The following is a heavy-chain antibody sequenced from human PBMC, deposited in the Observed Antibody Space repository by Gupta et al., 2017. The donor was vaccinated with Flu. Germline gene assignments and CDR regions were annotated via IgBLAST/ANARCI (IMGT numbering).Heavy chain of an antibody. J-gene: IGHJ6*02. CDR3: ARAYENYYGMDV. D-gene: IGHD3-3*01. CDR2: INQDGSEK. Sequence: VRQAPGKGLEWVANINQDGSEKYYVDSVKGRFTISRYKAKNSLYLQMNSLRVEDTAVYYCARAYENYYGMDVWGQGTTVTVSS. V-gene: IGHV3-7*04.